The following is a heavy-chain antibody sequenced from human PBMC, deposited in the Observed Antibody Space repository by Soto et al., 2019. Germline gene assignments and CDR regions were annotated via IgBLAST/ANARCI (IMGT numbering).Heavy chain of an antibody. D-gene: IGHD3-3*01. Sequence: EVQLVESGGGLVKPGGSLRLSCAASGFTFSSYSMNWVRQAPGKGLEWVSSISSSSSYIYYADSVKGRFTISRDNAKNSLYLKMNSLGAEDTAVYYCARNGFLGGAFDIWGQGTMVTVSS. CDR2: ISSSSSYI. V-gene: IGHV3-21*01. CDR1: GFTFSSYS. CDR3: ARNGFLGGAFDI. J-gene: IGHJ3*02.